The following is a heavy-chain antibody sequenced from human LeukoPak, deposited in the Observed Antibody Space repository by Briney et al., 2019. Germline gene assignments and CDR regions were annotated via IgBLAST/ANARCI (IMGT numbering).Heavy chain of an antibody. Sequence: GGSLRLSCAGSGFTFSTYWMSWVCQAPGKGLEWVANIKEDGSEKNYVDSVKGRFTISRDNAKNSLYLQMNSLRVEDTAVYYCARGGGRHVEHWGQGTLVTVSS. D-gene: IGHD3-16*01. CDR2: IKEDGSEK. CDR3: ARGGGRHVEH. V-gene: IGHV3-7*05. CDR1: GFTFSTYW. J-gene: IGHJ1*01.